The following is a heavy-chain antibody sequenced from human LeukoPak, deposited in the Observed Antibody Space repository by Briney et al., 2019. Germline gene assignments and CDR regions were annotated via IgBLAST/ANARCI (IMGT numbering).Heavy chain of an antibody. CDR1: GVTFSSYA. D-gene: IGHD5/OR15-5a*01. CDR3: AKKVGLVSAPLYYFDV. V-gene: IGHV3-23*01. J-gene: IGHJ4*02. CDR2: ISGPAGSW. Sequence: GGSLRLSCAASGVTFSSYAMSWVRQAPGKGLEWVSAISGPAGSWDYADSVKGRFTISRDNSKNTLFRQMNSLRAEDTAIYYCAKKVGLVSAPLYYFDVWGQGTLVTVSS.